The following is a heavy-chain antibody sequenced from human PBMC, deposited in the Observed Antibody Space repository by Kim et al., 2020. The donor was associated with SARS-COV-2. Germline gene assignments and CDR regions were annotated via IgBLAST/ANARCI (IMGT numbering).Heavy chain of an antibody. CDR2: IYYSGST. V-gene: IGHV4-39*07. J-gene: IGHJ6*02. CDR1: GGSISSSSYY. D-gene: IGHD1-26*01. Sequence: SETLSLTCTVSGGSISSSSYYWGWIRQPPGKGLEWIGSIYYSGSTYYNPSLKSRVTISVDTSKNQFSLKLSSVTAADTAVYYCARDDGGVGATTYYYYGMDVWGQGTTVTVSS. CDR3: ARDDGGVGATTYYYYGMDV.